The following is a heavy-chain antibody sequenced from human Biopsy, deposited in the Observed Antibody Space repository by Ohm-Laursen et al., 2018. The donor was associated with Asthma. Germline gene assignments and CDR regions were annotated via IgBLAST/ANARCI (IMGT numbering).Heavy chain of an antibody. J-gene: IGHJ4*02. CDR3: ASDFPKDYVRYNFQF. D-gene: IGHD4-17*01. Sequence: ASVKVSCKVTGYSLTDLSMHWVRQAPGQGLEWMGGHDHEEGGTVNARRFQGRVTMTEDTSTDTAYMELSSLSSDDTAVYYCASDFPKDYVRYNFQFWGQGTLVTVSS. CDR2: HDHEEGGT. V-gene: IGHV1-24*01. CDR1: GYSLTDLS.